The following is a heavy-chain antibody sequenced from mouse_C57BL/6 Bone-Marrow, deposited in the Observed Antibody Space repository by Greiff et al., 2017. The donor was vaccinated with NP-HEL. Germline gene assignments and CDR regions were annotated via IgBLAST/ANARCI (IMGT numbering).Heavy chain of an antibody. D-gene: IGHD2-14*01. J-gene: IGHJ4*01. CDR1: GYTFTSYT. Sequence: QVQLQQSGAELARPGASVKMSCKASGYTFTSYTMHWVKQRPGQGLEWIGYINPSSGYTKYNQKFKDKATLTADKSSSTAYMQLSSLTSEDSAVYYCARGRVRRRVYAMDYWGQGTSVTVSS. CDR3: ARGRVRRRVYAMDY. CDR2: INPSSGYT. V-gene: IGHV1-4*01.